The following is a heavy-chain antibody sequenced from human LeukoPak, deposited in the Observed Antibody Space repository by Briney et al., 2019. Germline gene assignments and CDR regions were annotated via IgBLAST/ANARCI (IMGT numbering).Heavy chain of an antibody. CDR2: IYTSGST. CDR1: GGSISSGSYY. Sequence: SETLSLTCTVSGGSISSGSYYWSWIWQPAGKGLEWIGRIYTSGSTNYNPSLKSRVTISVDTSKNQFSLKLSSVTAADTAVYYCARERDYYDSSGYVGWGQGTLVTVSS. D-gene: IGHD3-22*01. V-gene: IGHV4-61*02. J-gene: IGHJ4*02. CDR3: ARERDYYDSSGYVG.